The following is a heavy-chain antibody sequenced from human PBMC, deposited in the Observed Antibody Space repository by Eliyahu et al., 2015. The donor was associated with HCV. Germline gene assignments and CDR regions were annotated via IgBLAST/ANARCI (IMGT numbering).Heavy chain of an antibody. CDR3: ARDDIVVVLLDY. Sequence: EVQLVESGGGLVKPGGSLRLSCAASGFTFSSYSMNWVRQAPGKGLEWVSSISSSSSYIYYADSVKGRFTISRDNAKNSLYLQMNSLRAEDTAVYYCARDDIVVVLLDYWGQGTLVTVSS. CDR1: GFTFSSYS. V-gene: IGHV3-21*02. CDR2: ISSSSSYI. J-gene: IGHJ4*02. D-gene: IGHD2-2*01.